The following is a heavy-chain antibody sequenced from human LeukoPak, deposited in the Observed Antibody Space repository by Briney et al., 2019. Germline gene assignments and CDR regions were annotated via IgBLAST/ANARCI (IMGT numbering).Heavy chain of an antibody. CDR3: AKDPVGSTYYDFWSGYQYSCFDL. J-gene: IGHJ2*01. CDR1: GFTFSSYA. V-gene: IGHV3-23*01. CDR2: ISGSGGST. D-gene: IGHD3-3*01. Sequence: GGSLRLSCAASGFTFSSYAMSWVRQAPGKGLEWVSAISGSGGSTYYADSVKGRFTISRDNSKNTLYLQMNSLRAEDTAVYYCAKDPVGSTYYDFWSGYQYSCFDLWGRGTLVTVSS.